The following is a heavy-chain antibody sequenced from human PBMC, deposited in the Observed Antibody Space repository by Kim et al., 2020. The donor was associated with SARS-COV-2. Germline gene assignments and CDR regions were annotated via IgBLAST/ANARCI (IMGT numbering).Heavy chain of an antibody. CDR1: GHIFSSYA. D-gene: IGHD3-10*01. V-gene: IGHV7-4-1*02. CDR2: INTNTGNP. J-gene: IGHJ3*01. CDR3: ASSMLYGVISAFDL. Sequence: ASVKVSCKASGHIFSSYAMNWVRQAPGQGLEWMGWINTNTGNPTYAQGFTGRFVFSLDTSDSTTYLQITSQKSEDTAVYYCASSMLYGVISAFDLWGQGTMVTVSS.